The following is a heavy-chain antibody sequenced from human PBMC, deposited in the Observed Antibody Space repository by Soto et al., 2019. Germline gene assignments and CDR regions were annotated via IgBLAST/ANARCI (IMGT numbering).Heavy chain of an antibody. J-gene: IGHJ6*02. CDR1: GFTFSSYA. V-gene: IGHV3-30-3*01. Sequence: GGSLRLSCAASGFTFSSYAMHWVRQAPGKGLEWVAVISYDGSNKYYADSVKGRFTISRDNSKNTLYLQMNSLRAEDTAVYYCARARDDFWSGSYLGHYYYYGMDVWGQGTTVTVSS. CDR2: ISYDGSNK. D-gene: IGHD3-3*01. CDR3: ARARDDFWSGSYLGHYYYYGMDV.